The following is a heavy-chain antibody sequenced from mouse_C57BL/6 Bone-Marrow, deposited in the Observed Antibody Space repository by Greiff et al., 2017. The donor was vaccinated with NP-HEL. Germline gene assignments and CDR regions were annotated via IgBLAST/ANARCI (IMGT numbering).Heavy chain of an antibody. Sequence: LVESGAELVRPGASVKLSCKASGYTFTDYYINWVKQRPGQGLEWIARIYPGSGNTYYNEKFKGKATLTAEKSSSTAYMQLSSLTSEDSAVYFCARQLRLYYFDYWGQGTTLTVSS. CDR1: GYTFTDYY. V-gene: IGHV1-76*01. J-gene: IGHJ2*01. CDR2: IYPGSGNT. CDR3: ARQLRLYYFDY. D-gene: IGHD3-2*02.